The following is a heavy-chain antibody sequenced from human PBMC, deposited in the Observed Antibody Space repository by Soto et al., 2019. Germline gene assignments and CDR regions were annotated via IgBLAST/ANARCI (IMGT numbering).Heavy chain of an antibody. CDR1: GGSISSYY. CDR2: IYYSGST. V-gene: IGHV4-59*01. J-gene: IGHJ3*02. D-gene: IGHD2-15*01. Sequence: SETLSLTCTVSGGSISSYYWSWIRQPPGKGLEWIGYIYYSGSTNYNPSLKSRVTISVDTSKNQFSLKLSSVTAADTAVYYCARGGYCSGGSCYWDAFDIWGQGTMVT. CDR3: ARGGYCSGGSCYWDAFDI.